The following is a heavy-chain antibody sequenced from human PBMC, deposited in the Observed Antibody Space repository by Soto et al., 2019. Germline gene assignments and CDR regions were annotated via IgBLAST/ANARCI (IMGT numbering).Heavy chain of an antibody. CDR3: ARGPRKYSSGPRLDY. CDR1: GGSISSGGYS. J-gene: IGHJ4*02. V-gene: IGHV4-30-2*01. CDR2: IYHSGST. Sequence: SETLSLTCAVSGGSISSGGYSWSWIRQPPGKGLEWIGYIYHSGSTYYNPSLKSRVTISVDRSKNQFSLKLSSVTAADTAVYYCARGPRKYSSGPRLDYWGQGTLVTVSS. D-gene: IGHD6-19*01.